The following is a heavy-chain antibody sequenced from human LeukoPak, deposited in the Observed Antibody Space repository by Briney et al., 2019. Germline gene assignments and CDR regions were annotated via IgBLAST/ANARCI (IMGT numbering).Heavy chain of an antibody. D-gene: IGHD1-14*01. V-gene: IGHV3-7*01. J-gene: IGHJ4*02. CDR1: GFTFSGHW. Sequence: GGSLRLSCAASGFTFSGHWMSWVRQAPGKGLEWVANTNQGGSDTYYVDSVKGRFTISRDNANNLLYLQMNSLRGEDTAVYYCTRDRSRAEDDWGQGTLVTVSS. CDR2: TNQGGSDT. CDR3: TRDRSRAEDD.